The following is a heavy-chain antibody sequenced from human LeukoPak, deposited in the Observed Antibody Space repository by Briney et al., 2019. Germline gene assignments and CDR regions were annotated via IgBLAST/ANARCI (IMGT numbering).Heavy chain of an antibody. CDR1: GGTFSSYA. V-gene: IGHV1-69*06. CDR2: IIPIFGTA. J-gene: IGHJ4*02. CDR3: AGGGTEYYFDY. Sequence: GASVKVSCKASGGTFSSYAISWVRQAPGQGLEWMGGIIPIFGTANYAQKFQGRVTITADKSTSTAYMELSSLRSEDTAVYYCAGGGTEYYFDYWGQGTLVTVSS.